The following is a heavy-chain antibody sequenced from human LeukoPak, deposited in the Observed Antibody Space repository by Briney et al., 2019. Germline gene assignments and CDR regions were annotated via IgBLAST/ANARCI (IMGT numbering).Heavy chain of an antibody. CDR2: ISWNSGSI. J-gene: IGHJ3*02. Sequence: GGSLRLSCAASGFTFDDYAMHWVRQAPGKGLEWVSGISWNSGSIGYADSVKGRFTISRDNAKNSLYLQMSSLRAEDTALYYCAKASITMIVVALGAFDIWGQGTMVTASS. V-gene: IGHV3-9*01. D-gene: IGHD3-22*01. CDR3: AKASITMIVVALGAFDI. CDR1: GFTFDDYA.